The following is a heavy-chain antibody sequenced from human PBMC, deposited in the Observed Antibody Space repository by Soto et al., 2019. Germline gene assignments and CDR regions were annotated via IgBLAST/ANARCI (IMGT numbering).Heavy chain of an antibody. V-gene: IGHV3-74*03. D-gene: IGHD1-26*01. Sequence: GGSLRLSCAASGFTFSSYWMHWVRQVPGKGLVWVSHIDSDGNSTTYADSVKGRFTISRDNAKNTVHLQMNSLRAEDTAVYYCVRDDVGVGIDYWGLGTLVTVSS. CDR2: IDSDGNST. CDR3: VRDDVGVGIDY. CDR1: GFTFSSYW. J-gene: IGHJ4*02.